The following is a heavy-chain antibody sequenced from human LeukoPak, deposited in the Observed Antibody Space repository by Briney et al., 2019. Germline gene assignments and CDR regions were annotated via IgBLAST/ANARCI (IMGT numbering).Heavy chain of an antibody. CDR3: ARRHMLAAFDP. J-gene: IGHJ5*02. D-gene: IGHD2-21*01. V-gene: IGHV4-38-2*01. Sequence: PSETLSLTCAVSGYSISSAYYWGWIRQSPGKGLEWIGSIHHSGSTYYNPSLKSRVTISVDTSKNQFSLKWRSVTAADTAVYQCARRHMLAAFDPWGQGTLVTVSS. CDR1: GYSISSAYY. CDR2: IHHSGST.